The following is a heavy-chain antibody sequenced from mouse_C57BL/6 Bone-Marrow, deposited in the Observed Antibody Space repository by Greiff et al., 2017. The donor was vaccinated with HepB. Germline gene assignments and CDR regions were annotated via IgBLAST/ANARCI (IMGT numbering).Heavy chain of an antibody. CDR3: ARGGYYYGSSYFDY. CDR1: GYTFTNYW. J-gene: IGHJ2*01. V-gene: IGHV1-63*01. CDR2: IYPGGGYT. D-gene: IGHD1-1*01. Sequence: VQLQQSGAELVRPGTSVKMSCKASGYTFTNYWIGWAKQRPGHGLEWIGDIYPGGGYTNYNEKFKGKATLTADKSSSTAYMQFSSLTSEDSAIYYCARGGYYYGSSYFDYWGQGTTLTVSS.